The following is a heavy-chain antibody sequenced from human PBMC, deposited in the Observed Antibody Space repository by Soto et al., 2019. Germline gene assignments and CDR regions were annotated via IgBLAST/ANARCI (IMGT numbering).Heavy chain of an antibody. CDR3: PSGGLVDGSADY. V-gene: IGHV1-8*01. CDR2: MNPDSGGA. Sequence: QVQLVQSGAEVRKPGASVKVSCKASGYTFTTNEITWVREATGQGLEWMGWMNPDSGGAIYARQFQGRITMTANTSKNTAELELTSLRSEDTGVYYCPSGGLVDGSADYWCQRTLVTAAS. D-gene: IGHD2-15*01. J-gene: IGHJ4*02. CDR1: GYTFTTNE.